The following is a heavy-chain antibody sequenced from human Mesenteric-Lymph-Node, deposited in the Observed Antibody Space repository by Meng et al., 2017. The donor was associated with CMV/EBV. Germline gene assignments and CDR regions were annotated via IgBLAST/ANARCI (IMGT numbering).Heavy chain of an antibody. D-gene: IGHD2-21*01. Sequence: GSLRLSCAGSGFSFSIYSMNWVRQVPGKGLEWVSYISSSSSSMFYADSGKGRFTISRDNAKNSLYLQMNNLRAEDTGIYYCARDHYGGSVRTFDYWGLGTLVTVSS. CDR1: GFSFSIYS. CDR3: ARDHYGGSVRTFDY. J-gene: IGHJ4*02. V-gene: IGHV3-48*04. CDR2: ISSSSSSM.